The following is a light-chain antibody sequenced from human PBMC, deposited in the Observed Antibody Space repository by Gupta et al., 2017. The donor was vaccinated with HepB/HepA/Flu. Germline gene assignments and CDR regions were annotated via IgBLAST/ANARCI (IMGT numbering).Light chain of an antibody. Sequence: IQMTQSPSPLPASVGDRVTITCRASQSINDYLNWYQQKPGEAPKLLIYAASNLQSGVPSRFSASASGTDFTLTMSGLQPEDFAIYYCQETYRAPPFTFGQGTKLEI. CDR1: QSINDY. J-gene: IGKJ2*01. CDR3: QETYRAPPFT. V-gene: IGKV1-39*01. CDR2: AAS.